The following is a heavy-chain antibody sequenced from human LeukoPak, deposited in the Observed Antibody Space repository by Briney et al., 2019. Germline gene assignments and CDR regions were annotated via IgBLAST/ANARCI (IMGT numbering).Heavy chain of an antibody. CDR1: GYTFSSYW. J-gene: IGHJ4*02. CDR3: AGEDSSGYYFFDY. V-gene: IGHV3-7*03. Sequence: GGSLRLSCAASGYTFSSYWMSWVRQAPGKGLEWVPNKKQYGSEKYYVDSVKVRFPISRDNAKNSLYLQMNSLRAEDTAVYYCAGEDSSGYYFFDYWGQGTLVTVSS. CDR2: KKQYGSEK. D-gene: IGHD3-22*01.